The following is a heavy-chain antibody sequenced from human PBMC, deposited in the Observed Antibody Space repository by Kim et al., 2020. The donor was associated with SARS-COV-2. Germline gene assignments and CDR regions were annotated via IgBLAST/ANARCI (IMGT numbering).Heavy chain of an antibody. Sequence: GGSLRLSCEASGFRFSDYYMSWIRQAPGKGLEWVAYINGDGSFMKCADSVNGRFSISRDNANKSLSLQMNSLTPEDTAVCYCVREPGNWGQGTLVTVSS. CDR1: GFRFSDYY. CDR3: VREPGN. D-gene: IGHD6-13*01. J-gene: IGHJ4*02. CDR2: INGDGSFM. V-gene: IGHV3-11*01.